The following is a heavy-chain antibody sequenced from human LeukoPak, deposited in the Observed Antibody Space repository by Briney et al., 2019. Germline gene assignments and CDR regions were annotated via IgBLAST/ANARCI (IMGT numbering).Heavy chain of an antibody. CDR1: AFNFSGNY. V-gene: IGHV3-48*02. CDR2: ISSSSSAI. J-gene: IGHJ4*02. D-gene: IGHD7-27*01. CDR3: ARDTHWAFDY. Sequence: GGSLRLSCVDSAFNFSGNYMTWVRQAPGKGLEWVSYISSSSSAIYYADSVKGRFTISRDNAKNSLYLQMNSLRDEDTAVYYCARDTHWAFDYWGQGTLVTGSS.